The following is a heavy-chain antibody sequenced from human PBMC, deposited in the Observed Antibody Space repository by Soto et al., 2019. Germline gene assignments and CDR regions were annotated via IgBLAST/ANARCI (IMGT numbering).Heavy chain of an antibody. CDR1: GGSVSSGGYY. J-gene: IGHJ4*02. V-gene: IGHV4-31*03. Sequence: SETLSLTCTVSGGSVSSGGYYWSWIRQHPGKGLEWIGYIYYSGSTYYNPSLKSRVTISVDTSKNQFSLKLSSVTAADTAVYYCARGIAAAADYWGQGTLVTVSS. CDR3: ARGIAAAADY. CDR2: IYYSGST. D-gene: IGHD6-13*01.